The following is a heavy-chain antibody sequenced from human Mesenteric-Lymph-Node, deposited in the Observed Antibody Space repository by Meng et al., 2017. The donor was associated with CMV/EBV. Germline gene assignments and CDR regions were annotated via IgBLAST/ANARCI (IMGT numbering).Heavy chain of an antibody. J-gene: IGHJ2*01. Sequence: FSSYAISWVRQAPGQGLEWMGRIIPILGIANYAQKFQGRVTITADKSTSTAYMELSSLRSEDTAVYYCARENLRGYSSSWYENWYFDLWGRGTLVTVSS. CDR1: FSSYA. CDR3: ARENLRGYSSSWYENWYFDL. CDR2: IIPILGIA. V-gene: IGHV1-69*04. D-gene: IGHD6-13*01.